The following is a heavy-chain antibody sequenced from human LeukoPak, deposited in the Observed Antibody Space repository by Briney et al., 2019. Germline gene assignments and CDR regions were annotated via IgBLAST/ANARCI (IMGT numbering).Heavy chain of an antibody. J-gene: IGHJ3*02. D-gene: IGHD5-12*01. V-gene: IGHV4-59*01. CDR1: GGSISGYH. CDR3: ARDGSGSGYDYGAFDI. Sequence: PSETLSLTCTVSGGSISGYHWSWIRQPPGKGLEWIAYIYYSGSTNYNPSLKSRFTISVDTSKNQFSLKLSSVTAADTAVYYCARDGSGSGYDYGAFDIWGQGTMVTVSS. CDR2: IYYSGST.